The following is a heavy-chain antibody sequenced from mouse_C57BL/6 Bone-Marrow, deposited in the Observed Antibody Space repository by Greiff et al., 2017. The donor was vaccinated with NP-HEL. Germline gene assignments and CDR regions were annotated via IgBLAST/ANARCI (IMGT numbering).Heavy chain of an antibody. V-gene: IGHV1-7*01. CDR1: GYTFTSYW. Sequence: QVQLQQSGAELAKPGASVQLSCKASGYTFTSYWMHWVKQRPGQGLEWIGYINPSSGYTKYNQKFKDQATLTADNASSTAYMQLSSLTYEDSAVYYCARDWYFDVWGTGTTVTVSS. J-gene: IGHJ1*03. CDR3: ARDWYFDV. CDR2: INPSSGYT.